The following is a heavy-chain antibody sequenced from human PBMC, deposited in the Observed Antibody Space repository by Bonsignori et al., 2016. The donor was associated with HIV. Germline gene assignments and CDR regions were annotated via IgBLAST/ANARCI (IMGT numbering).Heavy chain of an antibody. V-gene: IGHV3-49*02. J-gene: IGHJ4*02. CDR3: SRVVLAPAAIPANY. Sequence: WIRQPPGKGLEWVGFIRSKTYGGTTEYAASVKGRFTISRDDSKSIAYLQMNSLKTEDTAVYYCSRVVLAPAAIPANYWGQGTLVTVSS. CDR2: IRSKTYGGTT. D-gene: IGHD2-2*02.